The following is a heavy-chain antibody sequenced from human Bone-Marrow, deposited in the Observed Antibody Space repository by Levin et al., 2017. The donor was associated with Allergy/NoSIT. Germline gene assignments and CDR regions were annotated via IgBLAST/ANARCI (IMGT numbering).Heavy chain of an antibody. CDR2: IDYSGST. J-gene: IGHJ3*02. CDR1: GGSINNDAYS. D-gene: IGHD3-3*01. CDR3: ARAWRSAFDI. Sequence: SETLSLTCTVSGGSINNDAYSWTWIRQPPGTGLEWIGYIDYSGSTYYNPSLKSRVTMSIDMSKNQFSLKLISVTAADTAVYYCARAWRSAFDIWGQGTMLTVSS. V-gene: IGHV4-30-2*01.